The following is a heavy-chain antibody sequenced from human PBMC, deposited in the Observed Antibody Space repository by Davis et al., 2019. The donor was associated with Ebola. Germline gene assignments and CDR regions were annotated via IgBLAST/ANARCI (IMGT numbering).Heavy chain of an antibody. CDR3: ARGGPPLYYYYGMDV. Sequence: ASVKVSCKASGYTFTSYGISWVLPSPGHGLECMGWIRAENGNTNYEQKLQGRVTMTTDTSTSTAYRELRSLRADDTAVYYCARGGPPLYYYYGMDVWGQGTTVTVSS. D-gene: IGHD2-15*01. CDR1: GYTFTSYG. V-gene: IGHV1-18*01. CDR2: IRAENGNT. J-gene: IGHJ6*02.